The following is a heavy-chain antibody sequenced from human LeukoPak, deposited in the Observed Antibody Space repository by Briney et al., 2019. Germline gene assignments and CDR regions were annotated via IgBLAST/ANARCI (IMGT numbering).Heavy chain of an antibody. CDR3: ARSKYYYDSSGYYYFDY. CDR2: INAGNGNT. Sequence: ASVKVSCKASGYTFTSYAMRWVRQAPGQRLEWMGWINAGNGNTKYSQKFQGRVTITRDTSASTAYMELSSLRAEDTAVYYCARSKYYYDSSGYYYFDYWGQGTLVTVSS. J-gene: IGHJ4*02. CDR1: GYTFTSYA. V-gene: IGHV1-3*01. D-gene: IGHD3-22*01.